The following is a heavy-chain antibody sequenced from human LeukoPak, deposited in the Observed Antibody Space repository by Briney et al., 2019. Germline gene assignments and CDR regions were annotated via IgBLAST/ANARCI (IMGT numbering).Heavy chain of an antibody. D-gene: IGHD3-3*01. CDR1: GFTFSNYA. Sequence: GGSLRFSCAASGFTFSNYAMSWVRQAPGKGLEWVSAISGSGGSTYYADSVKGRFTISRDNSKNTLYLQMNSLRAEDTAVYYCARDKIAVGYDFWSGRGLGYFDYWGQGTLVTVSS. CDR2: ISGSGGST. V-gene: IGHV3-23*01. CDR3: ARDKIAVGYDFWSGRGLGYFDY. J-gene: IGHJ4*02.